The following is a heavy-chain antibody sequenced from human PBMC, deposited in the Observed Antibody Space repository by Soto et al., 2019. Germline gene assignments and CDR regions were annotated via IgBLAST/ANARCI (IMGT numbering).Heavy chain of an antibody. CDR1: GFTFSSYA. CDR2: ISGSGGST. V-gene: IGHV3-23*01. Sequence: EVQLLESGGGLVQPGGSLRLSCAASGFTFSSYAMSWVRQAPGKGLEWVSAISGSGGSTYYADSVKGRFTISRDNSKNTLYLHMNSLRAEDTAVYFCSKGERHYGEDDYWGQGTLLTVSS. D-gene: IGHD4-17*01. J-gene: IGHJ4*02. CDR3: SKGERHYGEDDY.